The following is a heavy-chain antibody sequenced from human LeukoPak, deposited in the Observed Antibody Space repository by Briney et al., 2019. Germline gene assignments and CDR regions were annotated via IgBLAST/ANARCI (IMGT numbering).Heavy chain of an antibody. J-gene: IGHJ4*02. Sequence: GGSLRLSCKASGFPFSTFRMSWVRQAPGKGLEWVSTLSGDGSDTYYADSVKGRFTISRDTSKNTLFLQMNSLRADDTAIYYCTKGGHGDYWGQGTMVTVSS. D-gene: IGHD2-21*02. CDR2: LSGDGSDT. CDR3: TKGGHGDY. CDR1: GFPFSTFR. V-gene: IGHV3-23*01.